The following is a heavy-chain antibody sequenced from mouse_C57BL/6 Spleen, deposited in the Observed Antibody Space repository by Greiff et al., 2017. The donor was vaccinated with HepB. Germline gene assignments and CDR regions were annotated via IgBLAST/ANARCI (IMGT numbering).Heavy chain of an antibody. CDR1: GFTFSSYG. CDR3: ARHDYDRVYYAMDY. J-gene: IGHJ4*01. V-gene: IGHV5-6*01. D-gene: IGHD2-4*01. CDR2: ISSGGSYT. Sequence: EVQLVESGGDLVKPGGSLKLSCAASGFTFSSYGMSWVRQTPDKRLEWVATISSGGSYTYYPDSVKGRFTISRDNAKNTLYLQMSSLKSEDTAMYYCARHDYDRVYYAMDYWGQGTSVTVSS.